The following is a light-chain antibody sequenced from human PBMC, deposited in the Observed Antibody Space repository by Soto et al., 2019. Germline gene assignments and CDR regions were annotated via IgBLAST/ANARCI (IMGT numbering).Light chain of an antibody. Sequence: TQSPSTLSASVGDRVTITCRASQSISSWLAWYQQKPGQAPKFLIYGVSSRATGIPDRFSGSGSGTDFTLTISRLEPEDFAVYHCQQYGSSPLITFGQGTRLEIK. CDR2: GVS. CDR3: QQYGSSPLIT. J-gene: IGKJ5*01. CDR1: QSISSW. V-gene: IGKV3-20*01.